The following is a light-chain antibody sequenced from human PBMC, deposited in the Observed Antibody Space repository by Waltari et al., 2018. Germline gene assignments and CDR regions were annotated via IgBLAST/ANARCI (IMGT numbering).Light chain of an antibody. Sequence: IQMTQSPSSLSASVGDRVTVTCRASQGISKELSWYQQKPGKAPTLLIYAASSLQTGVSSRFSGSGSGTDFTLTISSLHPEDVATYYCQQDYTTPFTFGPGTKLEIK. CDR3: QQDYTTPFT. CDR2: AAS. J-gene: IGKJ3*01. CDR1: QGISKE. V-gene: IGKV1-6*01.